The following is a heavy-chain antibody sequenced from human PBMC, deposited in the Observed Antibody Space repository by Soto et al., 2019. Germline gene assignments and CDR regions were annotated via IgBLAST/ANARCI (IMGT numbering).Heavy chain of an antibody. Sequence: SVKVSCKASGGTFSSYAISWVRQAPGQGLEWMGGIIPIFGTANYAQKFQGRVTITADESTSTAYMELSSLRAEDTAVYYCAGYSGYDLYYNYGMDVWGQGTTVTVSS. V-gene: IGHV1-69*13. CDR1: GGTFSSYA. CDR2: IIPIFGTA. CDR3: AGYSGYDLYYNYGMDV. J-gene: IGHJ6*02. D-gene: IGHD5-12*01.